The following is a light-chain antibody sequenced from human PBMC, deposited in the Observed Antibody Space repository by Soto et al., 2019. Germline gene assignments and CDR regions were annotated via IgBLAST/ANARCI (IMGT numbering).Light chain of an antibody. CDR2: GAS. J-gene: IGKJ1*01. CDR3: QQYGRSGT. V-gene: IGKV3-20*01. Sequence: VLPISRKTPSLSPGSRSLLSCRASQSVSNNYLAWYQQKPGQAPRLLIYGASNRATGIPDRSSGSGSGTDFTLTISRLEPEDLAVYYCQQYGRSGTFGQGTKVDIK. CDR1: QSVSNNY.